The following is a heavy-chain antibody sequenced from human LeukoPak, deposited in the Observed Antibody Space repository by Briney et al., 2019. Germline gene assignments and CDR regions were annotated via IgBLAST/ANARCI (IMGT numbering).Heavy chain of an antibody. CDR1: GFTVSSNS. CDR3: ARLAGAYSHPYDY. Sequence: GGSLRLSCTVSGFTVSSNSMSWVRQAPGKGLEWVSFIYSDNTHYSDSVKGRFTISRDNSKNTLYLQMNSLRAEDTAVYYCARLAGAYSHPYDYWGQGTLVTVSS. D-gene: IGHD4/OR15-4a*01. CDR2: IYSDNT. J-gene: IGHJ4*02. V-gene: IGHV3-53*01.